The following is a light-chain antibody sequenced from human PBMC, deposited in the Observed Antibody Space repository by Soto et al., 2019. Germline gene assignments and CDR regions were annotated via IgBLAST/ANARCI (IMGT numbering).Light chain of an antibody. J-gene: IGKJ1*01. CDR1: QSISSW. V-gene: IGKV1-5*03. CDR3: QQNNIYPWT. CDR2: KAS. Sequence: DIQMTQSPSTLSASVGDRVTITCRASQSISSWLAWYQQKPGKAPKLLIYKASSLESGVPSRFSGSGSGTEFTLTIRSLQPDYFAIYYCQQNNIYPWTFGQGTKV.